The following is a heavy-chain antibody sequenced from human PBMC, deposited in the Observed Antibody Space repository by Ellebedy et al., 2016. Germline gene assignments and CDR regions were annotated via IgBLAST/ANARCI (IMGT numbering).Heavy chain of an antibody. CDR2: IAGSSNTM. Sequence: GGSLRLSCAASGFTLTTYSMNWVRQTPGKGLEWISYIAGSSNTMFYADSMEGRFTISRDHAKNSLFRQMNSLTDEDTAVYYCARGALTGTTRYFDFWGQGTLVTVSS. CDR1: GFTLTTYS. J-gene: IGHJ4*02. CDR3: ARGALTGTTRYFDF. V-gene: IGHV3-48*02. D-gene: IGHD1-20*01.